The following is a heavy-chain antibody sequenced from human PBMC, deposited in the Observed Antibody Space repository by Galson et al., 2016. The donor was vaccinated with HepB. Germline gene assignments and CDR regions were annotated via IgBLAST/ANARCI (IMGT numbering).Heavy chain of an antibody. CDR3: ARSALDYDISAGYYRPLAMVV. V-gene: IGHV4-59*01. J-gene: IGHJ6*02. D-gene: IGHD3-9*01. Sequence: LSLTCTVSGGSMSTYYWSWIRPPPGKGLEWIGYIYYSGSTNCNPSLKSRVTISVDTSKNQFSLKLSSVTAADTAVYFCARSALDYDISAGYYRPLAMVVWGQGTTVTVS. CDR1: GGSMSTYY. CDR2: IYYSGST.